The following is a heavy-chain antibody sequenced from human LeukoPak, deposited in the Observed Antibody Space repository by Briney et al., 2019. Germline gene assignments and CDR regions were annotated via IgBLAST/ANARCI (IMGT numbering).Heavy chain of an antibody. CDR3: ARDSYYYDSSGYSSPY. CDR1: GFTFSSYA. J-gene: IGHJ4*02. CDR2: ISSSSSTI. V-gene: IGHV3-48*04. D-gene: IGHD3-22*01. Sequence: GGSLRLSCAASGFTFSSYAMSWVRQAPGKGLEWVSYISSSSSTIYYADSVKGRFTISRDNAKNSLYLQMNSLRAEDTAVYYCARDSYYYDSSGYSSPYWGQGTLVTVSS.